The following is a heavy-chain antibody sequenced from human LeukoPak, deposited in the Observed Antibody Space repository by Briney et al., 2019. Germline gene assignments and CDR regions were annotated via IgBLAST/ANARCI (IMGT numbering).Heavy chain of an antibody. V-gene: IGHV4-31*03. CDR1: GGSISSGGYY. CDR3: AGGEIAVAAPWFDP. CDR2: IYYSGST. Sequence: SETLSLTCTVSGGSISSGGYYWSWIRQHPGKGLEWIGYIYYSGSTYYNPSLKSRVTISVDTSKNQFSLKLTSVTAADTAVYYCAGGEIAVAAPWFDPWGQGNLVTVSS. D-gene: IGHD6-19*01. J-gene: IGHJ5*02.